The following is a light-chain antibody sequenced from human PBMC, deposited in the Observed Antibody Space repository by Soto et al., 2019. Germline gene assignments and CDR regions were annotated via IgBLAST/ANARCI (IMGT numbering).Light chain of an antibody. CDR2: DAS. V-gene: IGKV1-5*01. Sequence: DIQMTQSPSTLSASVGDRVTITCRASQSISSWLAWYQQKPGKAPKLLIYDASSLESVVPSRFSGSGSGTEFTLTIISLQPDDFATYYCQQYKSYPWTFGQGTKVEIK. J-gene: IGKJ1*01. CDR1: QSISSW. CDR3: QQYKSYPWT.